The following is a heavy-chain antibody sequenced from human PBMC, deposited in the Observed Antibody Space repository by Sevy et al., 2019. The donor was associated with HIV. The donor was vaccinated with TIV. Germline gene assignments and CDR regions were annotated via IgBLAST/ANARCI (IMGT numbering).Heavy chain of an antibody. J-gene: IGHJ4*02. Sequence: GGSLRLSCAASGFTFSSYAMSWVRQAPGKGLEWVSAISGSGGSTYYADSVKGRFTISRDNSKNTLYLQMNSLRAEDTAVYYCANGGDSSGYHYLGLDYFDYWGQGTLVTVSS. D-gene: IGHD3-22*01. CDR1: GFTFSSYA. V-gene: IGHV3-23*01. CDR2: ISGSGGST. CDR3: ANGGDSSGYHYLGLDYFDY.